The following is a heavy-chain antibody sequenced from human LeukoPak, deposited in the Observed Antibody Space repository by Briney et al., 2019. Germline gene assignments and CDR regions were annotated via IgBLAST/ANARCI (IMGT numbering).Heavy chain of an antibody. CDR1: GFTFSTYT. Sequence: GGSLRLSCVASGFTFSTYTMDWVRQAPGKGLEYVSAISSNGGSTYYADSVNGRFTVSRDNSKSTLYLQMNSLRAEDTAVYYCARGRYYGMDVWGQGTTVTVSS. CDR2: ISSNGGST. CDR3: ARGRYYGMDV. J-gene: IGHJ6*02. V-gene: IGHV3-64*02.